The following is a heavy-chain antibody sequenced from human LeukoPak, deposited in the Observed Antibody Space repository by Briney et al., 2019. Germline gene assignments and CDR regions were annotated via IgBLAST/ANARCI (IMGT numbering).Heavy chain of an antibody. CDR3: ARDRDWGCSYCSY. D-gene: IGHD7-27*01. Sequence: GGSLRLSCAASGFTFSSYAMSWVRQAPGKGLEWVAVIWFDGSNKYYADSVKGRFTISRDNSKNTLYLQMNSLRAEDTAVYYCARDRDWGCSYCSYWGQGTLVTVSS. CDR2: IWFDGSNK. CDR1: GFTFSSYA. J-gene: IGHJ4*02. V-gene: IGHV3-33*08.